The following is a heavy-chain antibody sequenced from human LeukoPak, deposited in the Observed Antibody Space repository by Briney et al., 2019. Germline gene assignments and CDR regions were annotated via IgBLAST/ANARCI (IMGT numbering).Heavy chain of an antibody. Sequence: SETLSLTCTVSGGSISSYYWSWIRQPPGKGLEWIGYIYTSGSTDYNPSLKSRVTISVDTSKNQFSLKLSSVTAADTAVYYCARRSYCSNTRCDGWFDPWGQGTLVTVSS. CDR3: ARRSYCSNTRCDGWFDP. J-gene: IGHJ5*02. CDR2: IYTSGST. D-gene: IGHD2-2*01. CDR1: GGSISSYY. V-gene: IGHV4-4*09.